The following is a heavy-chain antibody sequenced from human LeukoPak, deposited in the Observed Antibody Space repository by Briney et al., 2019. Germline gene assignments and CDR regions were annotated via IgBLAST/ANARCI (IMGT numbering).Heavy chain of an antibody. CDR3: AKVGSQGYCSSTSCYTVPYYFDY. Sequence: GGSLRLSCAASGFTFSSYAMSWVRQAPGKGLEWVSAISGSGGSTYYADSVKGRFTISTDNSKNTLYLQMNSLRAEDTAVYYCAKVGSQGYCSSTSCYTVPYYFDYWGQGTLVTVSS. D-gene: IGHD2-2*02. V-gene: IGHV3-23*01. CDR2: ISGSGGST. CDR1: GFTFSSYA. J-gene: IGHJ4*02.